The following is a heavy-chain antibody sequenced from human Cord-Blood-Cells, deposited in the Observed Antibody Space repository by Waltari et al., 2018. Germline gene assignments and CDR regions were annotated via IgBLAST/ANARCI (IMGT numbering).Heavy chain of an antibody. V-gene: IGHV4-34*01. D-gene: IGHD3-3*01. J-gene: IGHJ3*02. CDR1: GGSFSGYY. Sequence: QVQLQQWGAGLLKPSETLSLTCAVYGGSFSGYYWSWIGQPPGKGLEWIGEINHSGSTNYNPSLKSRVTISVDTSKNQFSLKLSSVTAADTAVYYCARSISDFWSGYYFAFDIWGQGTMVTVSS. CDR3: ARSISDFWSGYYFAFDI. CDR2: INHSGST.